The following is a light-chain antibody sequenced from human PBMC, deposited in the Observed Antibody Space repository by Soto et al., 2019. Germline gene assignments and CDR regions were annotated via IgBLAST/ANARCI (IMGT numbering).Light chain of an antibody. CDR1: SSDVGSYNF. Sequence: SALTQPASLSWAPGQSITISCPGTSSDVGSYNFVSWYQQHPGKAPKLMIYEASKRPSGVSNRFSGSKSGNTASLTISGLQPEDEADYYCCSYAGSSTYVFGAGTKVTVL. V-gene: IGLV2-23*01. CDR3: CSYAGSSTYV. J-gene: IGLJ1*01. CDR2: EAS.